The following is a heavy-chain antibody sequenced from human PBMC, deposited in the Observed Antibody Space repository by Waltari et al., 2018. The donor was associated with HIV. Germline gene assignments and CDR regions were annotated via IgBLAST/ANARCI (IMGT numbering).Heavy chain of an antibody. J-gene: IGHJ6*02. V-gene: IGHV3-33*01. D-gene: IGHD6-13*01. CDR2: IWYDGSNK. Sequence: QVQLVESGGGVVQPGRSLSLSCEASGFTFNTYGMHWVRQAPGKGLDWVAVIWYDGSNKYYTDSVKGRFTISRDNSKNTLYLQMSSLRAEDTAVYYCARDARRIAAPAYYYYYGMDVWGQGTTVTVSS. CDR1: GFTFNTYG. CDR3: ARDARRIAAPAYYYYYGMDV.